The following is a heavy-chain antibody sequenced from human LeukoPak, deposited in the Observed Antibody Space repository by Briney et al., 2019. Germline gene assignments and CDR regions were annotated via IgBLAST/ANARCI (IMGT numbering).Heavy chain of an antibody. CDR1: GYTFTSYG. CDR3: ARGWYDFWSGYYPY. CDR2: ISAYNGNT. J-gene: IGHJ4*02. D-gene: IGHD3-3*01. V-gene: IGHV1-18*01. Sequence: GASVNVSCKAFGYTFTSYGISWVRQAPGQGLEWMGWISAYNGNTNYAQKLQGRVTMTTDTSTSTAYMELRSLRSDDTAVYYCARGWYDFWSGYYPYWGQGTLVTVSS.